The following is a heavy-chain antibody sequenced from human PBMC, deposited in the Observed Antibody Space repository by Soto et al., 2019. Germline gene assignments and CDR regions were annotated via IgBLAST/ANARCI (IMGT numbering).Heavy chain of an antibody. CDR1: GYTFGSYD. Sequence: GESLKIACKYAGYTFGSYDIAWARHMPGKGLEWMGIKQSGDSDSRHSPSFQGQYTISAERCNKTVYLQKSSRKASDTAMYCCEKWELLPRPGQSPAFGGGMDVWGQETTVTVSS. J-gene: IGHJ6*01. CDR2: KQSGDSDS. V-gene: IGHV5-51*01. CDR3: EKWELLPRPGQSPAFGGGMDV. D-gene: IGHD2-15*01.